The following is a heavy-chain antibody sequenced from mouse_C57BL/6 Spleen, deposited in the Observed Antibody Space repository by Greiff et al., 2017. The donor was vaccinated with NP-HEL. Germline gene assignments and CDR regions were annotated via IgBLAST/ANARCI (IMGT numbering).Heavy chain of an antibody. CDR2: IYPGSGDT. CDR1: GYTFTDYY. V-gene: IGHV1-76*01. D-gene: IGHD1-1*01. Sequence: QVQLKESGAELVRPGASVKLSCKASGYTFTDYYINWVKQRPGQGLEWIARIYPGSGDTYYNEKLKGKATLTAEKSSSTAYMQLSSLTSEDSAVYFCARVGYYGSSYDYAMDYWGQGTSVTVSS. J-gene: IGHJ4*01. CDR3: ARVGYYGSSYDYAMDY.